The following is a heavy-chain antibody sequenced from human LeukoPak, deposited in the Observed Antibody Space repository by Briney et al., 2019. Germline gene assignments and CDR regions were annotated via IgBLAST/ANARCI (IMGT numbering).Heavy chain of an antibody. D-gene: IGHD4-17*01. CDR1: GFTFSSYA. CDR3: ARDVIGDPNWFDP. CDR2: ISYDGSNK. Sequence: GRSLRLSCAASGFTFSSYAMHWVRQAPGKGLEWVAVISYDGSNKYYADSVKGRFTISRDNSKNTLYLQMNSLRAEDTAVYYCARDVIGDPNWFDPWGQGTLVTVSS. J-gene: IGHJ5*02. V-gene: IGHV3-30-3*01.